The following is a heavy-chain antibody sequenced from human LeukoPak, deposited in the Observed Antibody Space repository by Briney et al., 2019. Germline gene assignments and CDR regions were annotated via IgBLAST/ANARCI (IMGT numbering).Heavy chain of an antibody. D-gene: IGHD6-19*01. V-gene: IGHV1-2*02. CDR3: ARDIAVASTSYYYGMDV. Sequence: ASVKVSCMASGYTFTGYYMHWVRQAPGQGLEWMGWINPNSGGTNYAQKFQGRVTMTRDTSISTAYMELSRLRSDDTAVYYCARDIAVASTSYYYGMDVWGQGTTVTVSS. J-gene: IGHJ6*02. CDR2: INPNSGGT. CDR1: GYTFTGYY.